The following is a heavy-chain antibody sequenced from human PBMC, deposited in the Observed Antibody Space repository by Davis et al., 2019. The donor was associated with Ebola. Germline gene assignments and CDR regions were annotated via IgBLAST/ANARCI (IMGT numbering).Heavy chain of an antibody. V-gene: IGHV3-73*01. CDR1: GFTFSGSA. CDR3: TSSMTTVTTSDY. Sequence: GGSLRLSCAASGFTFSGSAMHWVRQAPGKGLEWVGRIRSKANNYATAYAASVKGRFTISRDDSKNTAYLQMNSLKTEDTAVYYCTSSMTTVTTSDYWGQGTLVTVSS. D-gene: IGHD4-17*01. J-gene: IGHJ4*02. CDR2: IRSKANNYAT.